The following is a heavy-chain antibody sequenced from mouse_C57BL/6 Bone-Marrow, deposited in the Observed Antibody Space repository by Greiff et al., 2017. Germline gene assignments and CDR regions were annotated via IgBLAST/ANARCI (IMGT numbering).Heavy chain of an antibody. J-gene: IGHJ2*01. CDR3: ACPLRWLRDY. D-gene: IGHD2-2*01. Sequence: VQLQESGAELARPGASVKLSCKASGYTFTSYGISWVKQRTGQGLEWIGEIYPRSGNTYYNEKFKGKATLTADKSSSTASMELRSLTSEDSAVYFCACPLRWLRDYWGQGTTLTVSS. CDR1: GYTFTSYG. V-gene: IGHV1-81*01. CDR2: IYPRSGNT.